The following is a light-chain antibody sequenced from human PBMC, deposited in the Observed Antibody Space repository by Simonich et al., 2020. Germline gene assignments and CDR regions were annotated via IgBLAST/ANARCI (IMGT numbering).Light chain of an antibody. V-gene: IGKV1-13*02. Sequence: AIPLTQSPSSLSASVGDRVTITCRASQGISSALAWYQQKPGKAPKLLIYDASSLESGVPSRFSGSGSGTDFTLTISSLQPEDVATYYCQQFNSYPFTFGPGTKVDIK. CDR2: DAS. J-gene: IGKJ3*01. CDR1: QGISSA. CDR3: QQFNSYPFT.